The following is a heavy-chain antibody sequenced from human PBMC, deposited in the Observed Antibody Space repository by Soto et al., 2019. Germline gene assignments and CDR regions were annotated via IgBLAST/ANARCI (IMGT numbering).Heavy chain of an antibody. Sequence: QVQLQQWGAGLLKPSETLSLTCAVYSGSFSGYYYSWIRQPPGKGLEWIWEITHGGSTTYSPSLKSPVTMSMDTSKNQFSLKMTSVTAADTAVYYCARGRLFLTPCGLAITYFDYWGQGSLVSVSS. D-gene: IGHD3-3*01. V-gene: IGHV4-34*01. CDR2: ITHGGST. J-gene: IGHJ4*02. CDR1: SGSFSGYY. CDR3: ARGRLFLTPCGLAITYFDY.